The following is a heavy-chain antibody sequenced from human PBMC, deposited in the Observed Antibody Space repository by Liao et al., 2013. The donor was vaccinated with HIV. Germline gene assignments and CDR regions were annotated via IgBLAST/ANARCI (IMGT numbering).Heavy chain of an antibody. CDR2: IYGSGST. Sequence: QVQLQESGPGLVKPSQTLTLTCSVSGGSISSGSFYWSWIRQPAGRGLEWIGRIYGSGSTTYSPSLKSRVTISVDTSKNQFSLKLSSVTAADTAVYYCARAPGYCSGGSCYFPYYFDYWGQGTLVTVSS. CDR1: GGSISSGSFY. J-gene: IGHJ4*02. D-gene: IGHD2-15*01. CDR3: ARAPGYCSGGSCYFPYYFDY. V-gene: IGHV4-61*02.